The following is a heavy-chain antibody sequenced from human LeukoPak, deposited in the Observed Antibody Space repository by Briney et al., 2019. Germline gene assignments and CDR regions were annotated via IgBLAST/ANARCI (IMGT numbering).Heavy chain of an antibody. Sequence: PGGSLRLSCAASGFIFSTYGMHWVRQVPGKGLERVAFIRYDGTNKFYADSVRGRFTISRDNAENSLYLQMNSLRAEDAALYYCAKATRIDMVQGTGAFDIWGQGTMVTVSS. CDR3: AKATRIDMVQGTGAFDI. V-gene: IGHV3-30*02. J-gene: IGHJ3*02. CDR2: IRYDGTNK. CDR1: GFIFSTYG. D-gene: IGHD3-10*01.